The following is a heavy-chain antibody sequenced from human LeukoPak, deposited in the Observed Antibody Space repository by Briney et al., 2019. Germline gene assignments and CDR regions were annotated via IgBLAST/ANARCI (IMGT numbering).Heavy chain of an antibody. V-gene: IGHV5-51*01. D-gene: IGHD4-23*01. CDR1: GYSFTSYW. Sequence: GESLKISCKGSGYSFTSYWIGWVRQMPGKGLEWMGIIYPGDSDTRYSPSFQGQVTISADKSISTAYLQWSSLKASDTAMYYCASQTTVVKSAFDIWGQGTMVTVSS. CDR3: ASQTTVVKSAFDI. CDR2: IYPGDSDT. J-gene: IGHJ3*02.